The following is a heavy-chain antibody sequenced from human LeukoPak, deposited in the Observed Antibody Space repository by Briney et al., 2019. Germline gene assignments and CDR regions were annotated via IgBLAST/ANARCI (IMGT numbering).Heavy chain of an antibody. J-gene: IGHJ2*01. CDR2: INHSGST. V-gene: IGHV4-34*01. CDR3: ARGARIAAVYWYFDL. Sequence: SETLSLTCAVSGGSISSGGYSWSWIRQPPGKGLEWIGEINHSGSTNCNPSLKSRVTISVDTSKNQFSLKLGSVTAADTAVYYCARGARIAAVYWYFDLWGRGTLVTVSS. CDR1: GGSISSGGYS. D-gene: IGHD6-13*01.